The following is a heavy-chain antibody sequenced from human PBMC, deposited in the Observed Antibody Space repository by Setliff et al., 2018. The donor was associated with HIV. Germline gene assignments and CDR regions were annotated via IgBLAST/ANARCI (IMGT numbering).Heavy chain of an antibody. CDR2: IYYSGST. D-gene: IGHD1-26*01. Sequence: SETLSLTCTVSGGSIRSHYWSWIREPPGKGLVWIWYIYYSGSTNYNPSLKSRVTISVDMSKNQFSLKVTSVSAADTAVYYCARGEKPFVFRYSDPRGVGARSPGSYYMDVWGKGTTVTVSS. CDR1: GGSIRSHY. CDR3: ARGEKPFVFRYSDPRGVGARSPGSYYMDV. J-gene: IGHJ6*03. V-gene: IGHV4-59*11.